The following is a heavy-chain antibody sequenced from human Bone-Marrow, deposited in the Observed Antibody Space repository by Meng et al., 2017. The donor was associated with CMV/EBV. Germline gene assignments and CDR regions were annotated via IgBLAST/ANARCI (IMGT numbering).Heavy chain of an antibody. CDR3: AEGDCSSDSCPIDY. Sequence: LKLSCAASGFTFDDYAMHWVRQAPGKGLEWVSGISWNSGSIGYADSVKGRFTISRDNAKNSLYLQMNSLRAEDTALYYCAEGDCSSDSCPIDYWGQGTLVTVSS. CDR1: GFTFDDYA. CDR2: ISWNSGSI. V-gene: IGHV3-9*01. D-gene: IGHD2-2*01. J-gene: IGHJ4*02.